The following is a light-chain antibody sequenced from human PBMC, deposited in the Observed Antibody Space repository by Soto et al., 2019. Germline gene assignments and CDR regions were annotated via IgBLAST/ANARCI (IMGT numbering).Light chain of an antibody. J-gene: IGKJ1*01. CDR2: KAS. Sequence: DIQMTQSPSTLSASVGDRVTITCRASQSTSSWLAWYQQKPGKAPKLLIYKASSLQSGVPSRFSGSGSGTEFTLTITSLQPDDFATYYCQQYNSYSRTFGQGTKVEI. CDR1: QSTSSW. V-gene: IGKV1-5*03. CDR3: QQYNSYSRT.